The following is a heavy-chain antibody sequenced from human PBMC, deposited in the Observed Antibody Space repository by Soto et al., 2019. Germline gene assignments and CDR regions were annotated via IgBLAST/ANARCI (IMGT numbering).Heavy chain of an antibody. CDR1: GGSVSSGSYY. CDR2: IYYSGST. CDR3: ARVGRLTYGEYGRVGY. J-gene: IGHJ4*02. V-gene: IGHV4-61*01. Sequence: SETLSLTCTVSGGSVSSGSYYWSWIRQPPGKGLEWIGYIYYSGSTNYNPSLKSRVTISVDTSKNQFSLKLSSVTAADTAVYYCARVGRLTYGEYGRVGYWGQGNLVTVSS. D-gene: IGHD4-17*01.